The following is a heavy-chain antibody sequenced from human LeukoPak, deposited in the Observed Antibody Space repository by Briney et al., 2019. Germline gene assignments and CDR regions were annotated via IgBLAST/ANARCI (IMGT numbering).Heavy chain of an antibody. J-gene: IGHJ4*02. CDR2: ISANNGNT. D-gene: IGHD6-13*01. CDR3: ARSPGIAAAGCLNY. CDR1: GYTFTAYG. V-gene: IGHV1-18*01. Sequence: ASVKVSCKASGYTFTAYGISWVRQAPGQGLEWMGWISANNGNTNHAQKLQGRVTMTTYTSTSTAYMELRSLRSDDTAVCYCARSPGIAAAGCLNYWGQGTLVTVSS.